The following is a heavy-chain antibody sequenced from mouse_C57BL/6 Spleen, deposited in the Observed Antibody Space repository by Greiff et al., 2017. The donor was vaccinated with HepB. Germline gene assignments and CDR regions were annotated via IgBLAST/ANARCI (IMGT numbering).Heavy chain of an antibody. J-gene: IGHJ4*01. V-gene: IGHV3-6*01. CDR2: IIYDGSN. CDR1: GYSITSGYY. D-gene: IGHD2-1*01. CDR3: ARGGNYEEAMDY. Sequence: EVQLQQSGPGLVKPSQSLSLTCSVTGYSITSGYYWNWIRQFPGNKLEWMGFIIYDGSNNYNPSFKNRITITRDTSKNQFCLKLNSVTTEDTATYYCARGGNYEEAMDYWGQGTSVTVSS.